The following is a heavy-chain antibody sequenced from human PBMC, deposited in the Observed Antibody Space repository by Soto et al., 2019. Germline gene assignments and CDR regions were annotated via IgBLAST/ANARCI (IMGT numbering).Heavy chain of an antibody. CDR1: GHTFTGYY. V-gene: IGHV1-2*02. CDR3: ATQAPAAANCYYYAMDV. D-gene: IGHD2-2*01. J-gene: IGHJ6*02. Sequence: ASVKVSCKASGHTFTGYYMHWVRQAPGQGLEWMGWINPNSGVTNYAQMFQGRVTMTRDTSITTAYMELSRVRSDDTAVYYCATQAPAAANCYYYAMDVWGQGTTVTVSS. CDR2: INPNSGVT.